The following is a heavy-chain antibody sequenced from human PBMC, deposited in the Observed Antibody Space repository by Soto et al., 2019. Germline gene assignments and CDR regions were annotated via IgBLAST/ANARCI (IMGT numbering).Heavy chain of an antibody. CDR1: GGSISSSSYY. CDR2: IYYSGST. CDR3: ARVKLRGQPAIFCTDGVCFPPNNWFEL. D-gene: IGHD2-8*01. V-gene: IGHV4-39*01. Sequence: SETLSVTCTVSGGSISSSSYYWGWIRQPPGKGLEWIGSIYYSGSTYYNPSLKSRVTISVDTSKNQFSLNLSSVTAADTAVYYYARVKLRGQPAIFCTDGVCFPPNNWFELWGQGTLGTVPS. J-gene: IGHJ5*02.